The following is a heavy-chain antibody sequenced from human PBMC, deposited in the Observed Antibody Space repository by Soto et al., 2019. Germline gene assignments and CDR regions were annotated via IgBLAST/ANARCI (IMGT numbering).Heavy chain of an antibody. J-gene: IGHJ4*02. CDR2: INTYNGNI. CDR1: GYMFASYG. CDR3: ARERGAYKYFDY. V-gene: IGHV1-18*01. D-gene: IGHD1-1*01. Sequence: QVQLVQSGAEVKKPGASVKVSCKVSGYMFASYGISWARQAPGQGLEWMGWINTYNGNINYAQKFQGRVTMTTDTSPSTAYMELRGLGSDDTALYDCARERGAYKYFDYWGQGTLVTVSS.